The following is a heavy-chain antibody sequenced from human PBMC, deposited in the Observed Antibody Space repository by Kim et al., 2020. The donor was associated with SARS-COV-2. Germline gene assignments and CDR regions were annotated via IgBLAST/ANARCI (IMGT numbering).Heavy chain of an antibody. V-gene: IGHV3-9*01. D-gene: IGHD3-22*01. J-gene: IGHJ4*02. CDR1: GFTFDDYA. CDR3: AKETYYYDSSGYYGFDY. CDR2: ISWNSGSI. Sequence: GGSLRLSCAASGFTFDDYAMHWVRQAPGKGLEWVSGISWNSGSIGYADSVKGRFTISRDNAKNSLYLQMNSLRAEDTALYYCAKETYYYDSSGYYGFDYWGQGTLVTVSS.